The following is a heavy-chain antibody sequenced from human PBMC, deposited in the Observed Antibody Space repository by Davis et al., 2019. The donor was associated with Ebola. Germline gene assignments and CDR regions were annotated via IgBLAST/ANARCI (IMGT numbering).Heavy chain of an antibody. CDR3: ARMKPLRHDY. J-gene: IGHJ4*02. CDR1: GGSFSGYY. V-gene: IGHV4-34*01. D-gene: IGHD3-16*01. CDR2: INHSGST. Sequence: PGGSLRLSCAVYGGSFSGYYWSWIRQPPGKGLEWIGEINHSGSTNYNPSLKSRVTISVDTSKNQFSLKLSSVTAADTAVYYCARMKPLRHDYWGQGTLVTVSS.